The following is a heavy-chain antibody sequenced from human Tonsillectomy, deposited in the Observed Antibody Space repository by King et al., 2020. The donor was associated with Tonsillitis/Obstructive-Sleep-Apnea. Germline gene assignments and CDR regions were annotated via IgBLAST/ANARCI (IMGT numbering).Heavy chain of an antibody. CDR2: ISWNSGSI. CDR3: AKDLIIAVSGTPADAFDV. J-gene: IGHJ3*01. CDR1: GFTFDDYA. D-gene: IGHD6-13*01. V-gene: IGHV3-9*01. Sequence: QLVQSGGGLVQPGRSLRLSCAASGFTFDDYAMYWVRHAPGKGLEWVSGISWNSGSIGYADSVKGRFTISRDNTKNSLYLQMNSLRTEDTALYYCAKDLIIAVSGTPADAFDVWGQGTMVTVSS.